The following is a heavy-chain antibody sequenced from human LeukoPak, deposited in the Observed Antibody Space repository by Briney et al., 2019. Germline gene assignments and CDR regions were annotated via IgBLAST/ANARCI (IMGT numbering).Heavy chain of an antibody. CDR1: GFTFSSYD. J-gene: IGHJ4*02. CDR3: ARDFMGLNWNDPGYFDY. V-gene: IGHV3-13*01. Sequence: PGGSLRLSCAASGFTFSSYDMHWVRQATGKGLEWVSAIGTAGDTYYPGSVKGRFTISRENAKNSLYLQMNSLRAGDTAVYYCARDFMGLNWNDPGYFDYWGQGTLVTVSS. D-gene: IGHD1-1*01. CDR2: IGTAGDT.